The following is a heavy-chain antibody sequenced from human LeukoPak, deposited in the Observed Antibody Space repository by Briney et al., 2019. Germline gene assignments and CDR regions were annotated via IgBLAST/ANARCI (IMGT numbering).Heavy chain of an antibody. D-gene: IGHD2-2*01. CDR2: ISGGGDST. Sequence: GGSLRLSCAASGFTFNNNARRWVGQAPGKGREWAPGISGGGDSTFYADSVKGRFTISRDNAKNTLYLQMNSLRVEDTAVYYCARAGGPPTAMGFDPWGQGSLVSVST. CDR1: GFTFNNNA. CDR3: ARAGGPPTAMGFDP. J-gene: IGHJ5*02. V-gene: IGHV3-23*01.